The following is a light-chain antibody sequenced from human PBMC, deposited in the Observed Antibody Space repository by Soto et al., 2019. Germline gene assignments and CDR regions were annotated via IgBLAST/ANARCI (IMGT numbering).Light chain of an antibody. CDR3: QQYNYWPRT. CDR1: QTVGSN. Sequence: EIVMTQSPATLSVSPGERATLSCRASQTVGSNLAWYQQKRGQAPRLLIYDASTRATGIPARFSGSGSGTDFTLTISSLQSADFALYDCQQYNYWPRTFGQGSKLEIK. J-gene: IGKJ2*01. CDR2: DAS. V-gene: IGKV3D-15*01.